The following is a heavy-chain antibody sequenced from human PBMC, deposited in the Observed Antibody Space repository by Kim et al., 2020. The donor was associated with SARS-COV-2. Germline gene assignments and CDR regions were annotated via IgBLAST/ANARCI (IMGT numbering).Heavy chain of an antibody. D-gene: IGHD5-18*01. CDR2: INPNSGGT. CDR1: GYTFTGYY. CDR3: ASSGGYSYGRHY. Sequence: ASVKVSCKASGYTFTGYYIHWVRQAPGQGLEWMGWINPNSGGTNYAQKFQGRVTMTRDTSISTAYMELSRLRSDDTAVYYFASSGGYSYGRHYWGQGTLVTVSS. J-gene: IGHJ4*02. V-gene: IGHV1-2*02.